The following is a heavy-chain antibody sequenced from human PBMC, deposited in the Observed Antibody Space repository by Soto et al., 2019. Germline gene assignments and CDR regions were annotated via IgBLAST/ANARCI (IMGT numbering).Heavy chain of an antibody. CDR2: INHSGST. CDR3: ARGFIYYGSGSYYNKDYYYGLDV. D-gene: IGHD3-10*01. V-gene: IGHV4-34*01. Sequence: SETLSLTCAVYGGSFSGYYWSWIRQPPGKGLEWIGEINHSGSTNYNPSLKSRVTISVDTSKNQFSLKLSSVTAADTAVYYCARGFIYYGSGSYYNKDYYYGLDVWGQGTTVTVSS. CDR1: GGSFSGYY. J-gene: IGHJ6*02.